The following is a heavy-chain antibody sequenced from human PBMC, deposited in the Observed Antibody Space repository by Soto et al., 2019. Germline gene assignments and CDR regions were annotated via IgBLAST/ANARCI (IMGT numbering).Heavy chain of an antibody. J-gene: IGHJ4*02. CDR2: ISYDGSNE. CDR1: GFTFSSYA. V-gene: IGHV3-30-3*01. Sequence: LRLSCAASGFTFSSYAMHWVRQAPGKGLEWVAVISYDGSNEYYADSVKGRFTISRDNSKNTLYLQMNSLRAEDTAVYYCARGSRYYDFWSGYYDYWGQGTLVTVSS. D-gene: IGHD3-3*01. CDR3: ARGSRYYDFWSGYYDY.